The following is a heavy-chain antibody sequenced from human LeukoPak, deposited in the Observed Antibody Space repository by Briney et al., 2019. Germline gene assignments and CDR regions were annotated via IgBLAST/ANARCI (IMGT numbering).Heavy chain of an antibody. V-gene: IGHV1-46*01. CDR2: INPSGGST. Sequence: ASVKVSCKASGYTFTSYYMHWVRQAPGQGLEWMGIINPSGGSTSYAQKFRGRVTMTRDTSTSTVYMELSSLRSEDTAAYYCARGFRTHDYYYYYMDVWGKGTTVTVSS. J-gene: IGHJ6*03. CDR1: GYTFTSYY. CDR3: ARGFRTHDYYYYYMDV. D-gene: IGHD2/OR15-2a*01.